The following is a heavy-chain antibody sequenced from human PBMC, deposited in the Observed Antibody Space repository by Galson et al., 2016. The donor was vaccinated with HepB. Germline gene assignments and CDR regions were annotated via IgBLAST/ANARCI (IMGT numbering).Heavy chain of an antibody. V-gene: IGHV5-51*01. CDR1: GFTITSYR. D-gene: IGHD3-22*01. Sequence: QSGAEVKKSGESLKISCKYSGFTITSYRIAWVRQMPGKGPECMGVIYPADSDTRYSPSFQGQVTISVDKSISTAYLQWSSLKASDTAMYYCARLRYYDSNGHSGDYWGQGTLVTVSS. J-gene: IGHJ4*02. CDR3: ARLRYYDSNGHSGDY. CDR2: IYPADSDT.